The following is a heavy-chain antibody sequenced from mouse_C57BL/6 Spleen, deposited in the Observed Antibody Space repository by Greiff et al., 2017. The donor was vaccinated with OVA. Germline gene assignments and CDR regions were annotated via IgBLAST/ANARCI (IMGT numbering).Heavy chain of an antibody. J-gene: IGHJ1*03. Sequence: QVQLQQPGAELVKPGDSVKMSCKASGYTFTSYWITWVKQRPGQGLEWIGDIYPGSGSTNYNEKFKSKATLTVDTSSSTAYMQLSSLTSEDSAVYYCARRGYYGSSPWYFDVWGTGTTVTVSS. D-gene: IGHD1-1*01. CDR2: IYPGSGST. V-gene: IGHV1-55*01. CDR3: ARRGYYGSSPWYFDV. CDR1: GYTFTSYW.